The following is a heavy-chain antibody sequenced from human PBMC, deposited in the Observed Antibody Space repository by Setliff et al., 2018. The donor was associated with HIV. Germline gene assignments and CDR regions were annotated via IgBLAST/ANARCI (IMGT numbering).Heavy chain of an antibody. CDR2: LNYSGNT. D-gene: IGHD1-26*01. CDR3: ASRGTRWSGTYNGY. V-gene: IGHV4-39*01. CDR1: GGSVSTSIYY. J-gene: IGHJ4*02. Sequence: PSETLSLTCTVSGGSVSTSIYYWGWIRHPPGKWLEWIGALNYSGNTYYNPSLKSRLTIFLDTSKKQFSFKLSSVTAADTAVYYWASRGTRWSGTYNGYWGQRLPVTVAS.